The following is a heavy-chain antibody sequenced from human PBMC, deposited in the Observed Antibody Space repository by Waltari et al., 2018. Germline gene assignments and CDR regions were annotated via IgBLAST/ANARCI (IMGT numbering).Heavy chain of an antibody. CDR1: EFTFSSYA. CDR2: ISGSGGST. V-gene: IGHV3-23*04. D-gene: IGHD6-19*01. CDR3: AKEGAVLRWLGPLGY. Sequence: EVQLVESGGGLVQPGGSLRLSCAASEFTFSSYAMSWVRQPPGKGLEWVSAISGSGGSTDYADSGKGRFTISRDNSKNTLYLQMNSLRAEDTAVYYCAKEGAVLRWLGPLGYWGQGTLVTVSS. J-gene: IGHJ4*02.